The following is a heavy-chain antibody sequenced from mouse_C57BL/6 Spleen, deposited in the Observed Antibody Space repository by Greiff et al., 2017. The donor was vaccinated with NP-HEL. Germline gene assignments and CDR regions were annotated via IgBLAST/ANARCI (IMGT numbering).Heavy chain of an antibody. Sequence: QVQLKQSGAELARPGASVKLSCKASGYTFTSYGISWVKQRTGQGLEWIGEIYPRSGNTYYNEKFKGKATLTADKSSSTAYMELRSLTSEDSAVYFCAYDYYGYAMDYWGQGTSVTVSS. CDR3: AYDYYGYAMDY. D-gene: IGHD2-1*01. CDR1: GYTFTSYG. CDR2: IYPRSGNT. V-gene: IGHV1-81*01. J-gene: IGHJ4*01.